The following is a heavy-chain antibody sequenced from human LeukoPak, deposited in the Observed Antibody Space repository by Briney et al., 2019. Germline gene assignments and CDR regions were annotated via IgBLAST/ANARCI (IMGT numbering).Heavy chain of an antibody. CDR3: AKEAQGGGGFDY. J-gene: IGHJ4*02. CDR2: ISYDGSNK. CDR1: GFTFSTYG. V-gene: IGHV3-30*18. D-gene: IGHD3-16*01. Sequence: GRSLRLSCAASGFTFSTYGMHWVRQAPGKGLEWVAVISYDGSNKYYGDSVKGRFTISRDNSKNTLYLQMNSLRAEDTAMYYCAKEAQGGGGFDYWGQGTLVTVSS.